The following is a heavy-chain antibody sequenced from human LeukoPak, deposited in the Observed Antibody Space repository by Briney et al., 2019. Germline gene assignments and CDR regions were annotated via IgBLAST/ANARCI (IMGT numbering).Heavy chain of an antibody. Sequence: GGSLRLSCVASGFNFSNLWMSWVRQAPGKGLEWVANIKQDGSDRYYVDSVKGRFTISRDNAENSLFLQMSSLRVEDTAVYYCAKGGHLDSWGQGTLVTVSS. CDR2: IKQDGSDR. J-gene: IGHJ4*02. V-gene: IGHV3-7*01. CDR1: GFNFSNLW. D-gene: IGHD3-10*01. CDR3: AKGGHLDS.